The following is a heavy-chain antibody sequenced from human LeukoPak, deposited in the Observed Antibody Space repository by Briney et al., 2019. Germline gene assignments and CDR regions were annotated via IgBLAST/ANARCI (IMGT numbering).Heavy chain of an antibody. CDR3: ARDLDY. CDR2: MSSGGNTI. J-gene: IGHJ4*02. V-gene: IGHV3-11*01. CDR1: GFTFSDSY. Sequence: GGSLRLSCAASGFTFSDSYMSWIRQAPGKGLEYVSYMSSGGNTIYYADSVKGRFAISRDNAKNSLYLQMNSLRAEDTAVYYCARDLDYWGQGSLVTVSS.